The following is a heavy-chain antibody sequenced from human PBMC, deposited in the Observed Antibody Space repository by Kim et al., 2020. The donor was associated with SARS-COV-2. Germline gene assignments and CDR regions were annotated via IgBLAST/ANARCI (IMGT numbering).Heavy chain of an antibody. J-gene: IGHJ6*02. CDR1: GFTFSSYG. Sequence: GGSLRLSCAASGFTFSSYGMHWVRQAPGKGLEWVAVIWYDGSNKYYADSVKGRFTISRDNSKNTLYLQMNSLRAEDTAVYYCARANSGSYYYYYYGMDVWGQGTTVTVSS. CDR3: ARANSGSYYYYYYGMDV. V-gene: IGHV3-33*01. CDR2: IWYDGSNK. D-gene: IGHD1-26*01.